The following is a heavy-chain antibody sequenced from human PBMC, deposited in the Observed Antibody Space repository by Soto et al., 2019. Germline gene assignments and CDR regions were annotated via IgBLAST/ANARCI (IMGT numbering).Heavy chain of an antibody. V-gene: IGHV1-3*01. Sequence: GASVNVSCKASGYTFTSYAMHWVRQAPGQRLEWMGWINAGNGNTKYSQKFQGRVTITRDTSASTAYMELSSLRSEDTAVYYCARISSSLGRSSLDGMDVWGQGTTVTVSS. D-gene: IGHD6-13*01. CDR1: GYTFTSYA. CDR2: INAGNGNT. J-gene: IGHJ6*02. CDR3: ARISSSLGRSSLDGMDV.